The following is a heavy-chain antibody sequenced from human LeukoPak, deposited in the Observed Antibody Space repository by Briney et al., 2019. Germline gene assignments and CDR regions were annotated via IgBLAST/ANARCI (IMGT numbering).Heavy chain of an antibody. D-gene: IGHD1-26*01. V-gene: IGHV3-64*01. Sequence: PGGSLSLSCTASGFTFRSYAMLCLRQAPEKGRICVSAVSSNGGSTYYANSVKGRFTISRDNSKNTLYLQMGSLRAQDMAVYYCPRDQSGSYPEYYLDYWGQGTLVTVSS. CDR2: VSSNGGST. CDR3: PRDQSGSYPEYYLDY. CDR1: GFTFRSYA. J-gene: IGHJ4*02.